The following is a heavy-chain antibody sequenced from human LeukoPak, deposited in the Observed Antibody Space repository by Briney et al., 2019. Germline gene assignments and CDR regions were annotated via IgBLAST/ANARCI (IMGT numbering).Heavy chain of an antibody. D-gene: IGHD1-7*01. J-gene: IGHJ5*02. CDR2: IYHSGST. Sequence: SETLSLTCAVSGGSISSGGYSWSWIRQPPGKGLEWIGYIYHSGSTYYNPSLKSRVTISVDRSKYQFSLKLSSVTAADTAVYYCASSITGTTRASIWFDPWGQATLVTVSS. V-gene: IGHV4-30-2*01. CDR1: GGSISSGGYS. CDR3: ASSITGTTRASIWFDP.